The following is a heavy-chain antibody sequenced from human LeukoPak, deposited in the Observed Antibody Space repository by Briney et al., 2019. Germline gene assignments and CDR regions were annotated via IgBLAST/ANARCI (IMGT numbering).Heavy chain of an antibody. CDR1: GGSFSGYY. CDR3: ARGRVIAARRAFDY. D-gene: IGHD6-6*01. V-gene: IGHV4-34*01. Sequence: SETLSLTCAVYGGSFSGYYRSWIRQPPGKGLEWIGEINHSGSTNYNPSLKSRVTISVDTSKNQFSLKLSSVTAADTAVYYCARGRVIAARRAFDYWGQGTLVTVSS. CDR2: INHSGST. J-gene: IGHJ4*02.